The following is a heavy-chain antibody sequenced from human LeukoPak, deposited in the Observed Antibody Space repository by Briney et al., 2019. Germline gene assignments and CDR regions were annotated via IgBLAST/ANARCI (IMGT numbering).Heavy chain of an antibody. CDR1: GGSISNYY. J-gene: IGHJ4*02. V-gene: IGHV4-4*07. Sequence: SETLSLTCTVSGGSISNYYWSWVRQPAGKGLEWIGRIYAGGTASYNPSLKSRVTMSADMSKNQLSLKLTSVTAADTAVYYCTREPVPWGQGTLVTVSS. D-gene: IGHD6-19*01. CDR3: TREPVP. CDR2: IYAGGTA.